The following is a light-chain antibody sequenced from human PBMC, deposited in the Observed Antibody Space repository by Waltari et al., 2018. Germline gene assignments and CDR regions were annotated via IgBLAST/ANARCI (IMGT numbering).Light chain of an antibody. CDR3: YSTDSSGNHWV. J-gene: IGLJ3*02. CDR1: ALPTKY. V-gene: IGLV3-10*01. CDR2: EDS. Sequence: SYELTQPPSVAASPAQTARITCPGDALPTKYDYWSQPKSGQAPVLVIYEDSKRPSGIPETFSGSSSGTMATLTISGAQVEDEADYYCYSTDSSGNHWVFGGGTKLTVL.